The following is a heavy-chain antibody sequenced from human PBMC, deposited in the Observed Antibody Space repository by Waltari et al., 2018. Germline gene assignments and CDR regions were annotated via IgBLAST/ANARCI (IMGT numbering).Heavy chain of an antibody. CDR2: RRSRAYGGTT. V-gene: IGHV3-49*04. CDR3: TTMTGFGDYDFGNAAAFDI. Sequence: VQLVESGGTLGQAGRYMRLSCATSRFTFGDSALSWVRQVPGRGLEWVGFRRSRAYGGTTEYAASLKGRFTISQYDSKSIADLQMNSLEIEDTAVYYCTTMTGFGDYDFGNAAAFDIWGQGTMVTVSS. D-gene: IGHD3-3*01. CDR1: RFTFGDSA. J-gene: IGHJ3*02.